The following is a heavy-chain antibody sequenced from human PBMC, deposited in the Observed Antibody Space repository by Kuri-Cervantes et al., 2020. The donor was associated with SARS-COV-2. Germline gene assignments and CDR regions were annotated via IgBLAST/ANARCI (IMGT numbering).Heavy chain of an antibody. D-gene: IGHD3-3*01. CDR3: ARSHDFRSGPSGSAFDI. V-gene: IGHV1-69*13. Sequence: SVKVSCKASGGTFSSYAISWVRQAPGQGLEWMGRIIPIFGTANYAQKFQGRVTITADESTSTAYMELSSLRSEDTAVYYCARSHDFRSGPSGSAFDIWGQGTMVTVSS. J-gene: IGHJ3*02. CDR1: GGTFSSYA. CDR2: IIPIFGTA.